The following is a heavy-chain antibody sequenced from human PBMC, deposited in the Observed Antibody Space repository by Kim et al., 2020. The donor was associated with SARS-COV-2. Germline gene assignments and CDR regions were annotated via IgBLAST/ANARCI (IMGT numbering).Heavy chain of an antibody. Sequence: YAAPVKGRFTISRDDSKNTLYLQMNSLKTEDTAVYYCTTAITMVRGSVDYWGQGTLVTVSS. V-gene: IGHV3-15*01. D-gene: IGHD3-10*01. CDR3: TTAITMVRGSVDY. J-gene: IGHJ4*02.